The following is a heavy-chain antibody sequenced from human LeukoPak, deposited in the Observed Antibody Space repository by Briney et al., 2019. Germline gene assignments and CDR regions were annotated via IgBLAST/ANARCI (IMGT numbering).Heavy chain of an antibody. Sequence: GESLKISCKGSGYSFTSYWIGWVRQMPGKGLEWMGIIHPGDSETRYNPSFQGQVSISVDKSISTAYLQWSSLKASDTAMYYCARQSRVGSSWYIIDYWGQGTLVTVSS. CDR1: GYSFTSYW. CDR3: ARQSRVGSSWYIIDY. V-gene: IGHV5-51*01. CDR2: IHPGDSET. J-gene: IGHJ4*02. D-gene: IGHD6-13*01.